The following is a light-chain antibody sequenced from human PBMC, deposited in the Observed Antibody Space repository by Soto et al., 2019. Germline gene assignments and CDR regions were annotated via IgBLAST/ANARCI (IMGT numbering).Light chain of an antibody. CDR3: QSYANRLTAVV. CDR1: STNLGAGYE. V-gene: IGLV1-40*01. CDR2: GNT. Sequence: QSVLTQPPSVSGAPGQRVTISCTGSSTNLGAGYEVHWYQHVPGTAPTLLISGNTNRPSGVPDRFAGSKSGTSASLAISGLQASYEADYYCQSYANRLTAVVFGGGTKLTVL. J-gene: IGLJ2*01.